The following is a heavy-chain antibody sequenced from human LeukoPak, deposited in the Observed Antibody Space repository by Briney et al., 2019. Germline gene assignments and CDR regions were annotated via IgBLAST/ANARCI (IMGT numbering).Heavy chain of an antibody. J-gene: IGHJ4*02. Sequence: PGGSLRLSCAASGFTFSSYWLSWVRQAPGKGLEWVATMSPDGTQKYYVDSVEGRFAVSRDNARNSLYLQMNSLRAEDTAVYYCAKEIMETTYFDCWGQGTLVTVSS. V-gene: IGHV3-7*03. CDR1: GFTFSSYW. D-gene: IGHD4-17*01. CDR3: AKEIMETTYFDC. CDR2: MSPDGTQK.